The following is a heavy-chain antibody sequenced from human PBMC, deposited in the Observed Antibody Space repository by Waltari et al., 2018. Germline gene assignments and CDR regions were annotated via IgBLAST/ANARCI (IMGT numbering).Heavy chain of an antibody. Sequence: EVQLVESGGGLIQPGGSLRLSCVASGLSVSTNHMSWVRQAPGRGLEWLSLLYSAGNIYYADSVKGRFTISRDTSKNTLYLQIDHLRAEDTAVYYCTRDYPEATGGMDVWGQGTTVTVAS. CDR2: LYSAGNI. CDR1: GLSVSTNH. CDR3: TRDYPEATGGMDV. D-gene: IGHD3-16*02. V-gene: IGHV3-53*01. J-gene: IGHJ6*02.